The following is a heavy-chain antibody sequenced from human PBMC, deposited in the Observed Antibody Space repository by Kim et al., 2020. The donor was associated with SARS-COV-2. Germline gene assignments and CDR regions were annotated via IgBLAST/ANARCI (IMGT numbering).Heavy chain of an antibody. J-gene: IGHJ4*02. V-gene: IGHV4-34*01. CDR1: GGSFSGYY. CDR3: ARGRPMPADY. Sequence: SETLSLTCAVYGGSFSGYYWSWIRQPPGKGLEWIGEINHSGSTNYNPSLKSRVTISVDTSKNQFSLKLSSVTAADTAVYYCARGRPMPADYWGQGTLVTVSS. D-gene: IGHD2-2*01. CDR2: INHSGST.